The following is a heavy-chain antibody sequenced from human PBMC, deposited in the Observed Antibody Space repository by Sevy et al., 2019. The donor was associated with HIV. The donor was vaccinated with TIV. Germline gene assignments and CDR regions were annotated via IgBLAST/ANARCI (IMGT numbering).Heavy chain of an antibody. Sequence: SETLSLTCTVSCVSITSLYCNWIRQPPGKGLEWIANIYYNGHINYNPSLKSRVTLSLDTSKNQFSLRLSDVTAEATAMDYCAGENAWGRGYSWGQGTLVTVSS. V-gene: IGHV4-59*11. D-gene: IGHD1-26*01. J-gene: IGHJ4*02. CDR2: IYYNGHI. CDR1: CVSITSLY. CDR3: AGENAWGRGYS.